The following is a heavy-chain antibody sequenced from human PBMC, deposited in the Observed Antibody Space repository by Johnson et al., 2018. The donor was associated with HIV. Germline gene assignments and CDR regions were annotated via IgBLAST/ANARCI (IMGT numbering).Heavy chain of an antibody. Sequence: VQLVESGGGLVQPGGSLRLSCAASGFTFGRYWMHWVRQAPGKGLVWVSRINADGRSTTYADSVKGRFTISRDNAQNTLYRQMNSLRAEDTAVYYCASPQAGDYPQDDAFHIWGQGTVVTVSS. CDR3: ASPQAGDYPQDDAFHI. CDR1: GFTFGRYW. V-gene: IGHV3-74*01. D-gene: IGHD4-17*01. J-gene: IGHJ3*02. CDR2: INADGRST.